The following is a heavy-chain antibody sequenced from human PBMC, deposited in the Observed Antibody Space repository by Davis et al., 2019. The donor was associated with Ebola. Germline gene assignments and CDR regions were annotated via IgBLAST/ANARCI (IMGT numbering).Heavy chain of an antibody. CDR2: INPKSGDT. CDR3: ARDLSYSYYYHYYGMDV. J-gene: IGHJ6*02. Sequence: ASVKVSCKAFGYTFSNYYMHWVRQAPGQGLEWMGWINPKSGDTYHAQRFQGWVTMTRDTSISTVYMELIRLRSDDTAVYFCARDLSYSYYYHYYGMDVWGQGTTVTVSS. V-gene: IGHV1-2*04. CDR1: GYTFSNYY. D-gene: IGHD3-10*01.